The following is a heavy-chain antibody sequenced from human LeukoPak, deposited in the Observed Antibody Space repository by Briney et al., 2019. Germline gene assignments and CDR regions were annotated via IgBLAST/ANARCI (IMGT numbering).Heavy chain of an antibody. D-gene: IGHD6-13*01. J-gene: IGHJ4*02. CDR3: ARDLGIAYAPEGVDY. Sequence: ASVKVSCKASGYTFTGYYMHWVRQAPGQGLEWMGWINPNSGGTNYAQKFQGRVTMTRDTSISTAYMELSRLRSDDTAVYYCARDLGIAYAPEGVDYWGRGTLVTVSS. V-gene: IGHV1-2*02. CDR1: GYTFTGYY. CDR2: INPNSGGT.